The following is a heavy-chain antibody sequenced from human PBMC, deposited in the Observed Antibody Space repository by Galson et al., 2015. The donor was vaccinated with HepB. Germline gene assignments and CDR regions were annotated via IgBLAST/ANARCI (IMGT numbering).Heavy chain of an antibody. J-gene: IGHJ4*02. CDR1: GFTFSSYA. CDR2: ISYDGSNK. V-gene: IGHV3-30*04. Sequence: SLRLSCAASGFTFSSYAMHWVRQAPGKGLEWVAVISYDGSNKYYADSVKGRFTISRVNSKNTLYLQMNSLRAEDTAVYYCARDSGEPAAGIAAAGTLDCWGQGTLVTVSS. D-gene: IGHD6-13*01. CDR3: ARDSGEPAAGIAAAGTLDC.